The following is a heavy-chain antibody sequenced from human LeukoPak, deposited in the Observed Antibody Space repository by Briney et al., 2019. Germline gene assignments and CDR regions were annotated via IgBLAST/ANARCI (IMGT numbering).Heavy chain of an antibody. V-gene: IGHV3-48*04. J-gene: IGHJ4*02. CDR3: ATWSGSATFDY. CDR1: GFTFSSYT. Sequence: GGSLRLSCAASGFTFSSYTMNWVRQAPGKGLEWVSYISSSGSTIYYADSVKGRFTISRDNAKNSLYLQMNSLRAEDTAVYYCATWSGSATFDYWGQGTLVTVSS. CDR2: ISSSGSTI. D-gene: IGHD1-26*01.